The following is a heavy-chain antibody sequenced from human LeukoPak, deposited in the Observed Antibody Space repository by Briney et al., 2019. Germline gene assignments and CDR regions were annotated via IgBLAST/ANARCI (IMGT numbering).Heavy chain of an antibody. CDR2: IYYSGST. Sequence: SETLSLTCTVSGGSISSSSYYWGWIRQPPGKGLEWIGSIYYSGSTYYNPSLKSRVTISVDTSKNQFSLKLSSVTAADTAVYYCASQYDYVWGSYRPFDYWGQGTLVTVSS. V-gene: IGHV4-39*01. J-gene: IGHJ4*02. CDR3: ASQYDYVWGSYRPFDY. CDR1: GGSISSSSYY. D-gene: IGHD3-16*02.